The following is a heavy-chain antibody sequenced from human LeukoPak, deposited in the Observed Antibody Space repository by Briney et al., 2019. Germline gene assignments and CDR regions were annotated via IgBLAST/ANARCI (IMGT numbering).Heavy chain of an antibody. CDR2: ISSGTSTI. Sequence: GGSLRLSCAASGFTFSTYNMNWVRQAPGKGLEWVSYISSGTSTIYYADSVKGRFTISRDNAKNSLYLQMNSLRAEDTAVYYCARDSSDRGVFPLDYWGQGTLVTVSS. J-gene: IGHJ4*02. V-gene: IGHV3-48*01. CDR3: ARDSSDRGVFPLDY. D-gene: IGHD3-10*01. CDR1: GFTFSTYN.